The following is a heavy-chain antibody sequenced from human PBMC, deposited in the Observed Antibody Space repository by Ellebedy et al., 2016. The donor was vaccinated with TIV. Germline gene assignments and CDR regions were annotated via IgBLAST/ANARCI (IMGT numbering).Heavy chain of an antibody. D-gene: IGHD4-23*01. J-gene: IGHJ1*01. V-gene: IGHV4-61*01. CDR2: IYYSGST. CDR3: ARTGNGYFQH. CDR1: GGSVSNGSYY. Sequence: SETLSLTXTVSGGSVSNGSYYWSWIRQPPGKGLEWIGYIYYSGSTNYNPSLKSRVTISVDTSKNQFSLKLSSVTAADTAVYYCARTGNGYFQHWGQGTLVTVSS.